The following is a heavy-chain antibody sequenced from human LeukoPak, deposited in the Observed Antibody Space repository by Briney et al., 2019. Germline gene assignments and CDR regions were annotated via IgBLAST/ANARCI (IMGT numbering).Heavy chain of an antibody. CDR1: GYTFTSYY. V-gene: IGHV1-2*02. CDR2: INPNSGGT. Sequence: ASVKVSCKASGYTFTSYYMHWVRQAPGQGLEWMGWINPNSGGTNYAQKFQGRVTMTRDTSISTAYMELSRLRSDDTAVYYCARALYSSSWYVYGYWGQGTLVTVSS. D-gene: IGHD6-13*01. CDR3: ARALYSSSWYVYGY. J-gene: IGHJ4*02.